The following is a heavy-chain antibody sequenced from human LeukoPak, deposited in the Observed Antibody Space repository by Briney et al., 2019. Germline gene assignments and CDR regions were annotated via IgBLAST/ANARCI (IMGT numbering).Heavy chain of an antibody. Sequence: PGGSLRLSCAASGFTASSSYMSWVRQAPGKGLEWVSVLYSGGSTYYADSVKGRFTISRDNSKNTLYLQMNSLRAEDTAVYYCARSHCGSNSLSFDIWGQGTKVTVSS. V-gene: IGHV3-53*01. D-gene: IGHD1-26*01. CDR3: ARSHCGSNSLSFDI. CDR1: GFTASSSY. J-gene: IGHJ3*02. CDR2: LYSGGST.